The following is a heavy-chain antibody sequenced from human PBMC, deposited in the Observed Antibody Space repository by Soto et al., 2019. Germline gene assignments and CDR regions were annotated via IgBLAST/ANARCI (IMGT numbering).Heavy chain of an antibody. CDR3: AKRSSSSTFDY. Sequence: GGSLRLSCTASGFTFSSFFMNWVRQAPGKGLEWVSDIIDSGGSTYYADSVKGRFTISRDNSKNTLYLQMNSLRAEDTAVYYCAKRSSSSTFDYWGQGTLVTVSS. CDR2: IIDSGGST. D-gene: IGHD6-6*01. CDR1: GFTFSSFF. J-gene: IGHJ4*02. V-gene: IGHV3-23*01.